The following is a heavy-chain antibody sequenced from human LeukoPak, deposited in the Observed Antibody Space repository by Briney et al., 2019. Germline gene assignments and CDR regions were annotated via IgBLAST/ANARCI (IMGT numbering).Heavy chain of an antibody. CDR2: IRFDGSNK. Sequence: GGSLRLSCAASGFIFKSYGMQWVRQAPGKGLEWVAFIRFDGSNKYYADPVKGRFTISRDNSKNTLYLQMNSLRDEDTGVYYCARDPYDYLWGSFRTRFDYWGQGTLVTVSS. V-gene: IGHV3-30*02. D-gene: IGHD3-16*02. J-gene: IGHJ4*02. CDR3: ARDPYDYLWGSFRTRFDY. CDR1: GFIFKSYG.